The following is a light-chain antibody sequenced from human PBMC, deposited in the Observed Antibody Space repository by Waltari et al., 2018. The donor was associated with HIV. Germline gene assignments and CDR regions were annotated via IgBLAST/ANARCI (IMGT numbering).Light chain of an antibody. CDR3: QQRSDWPPWT. J-gene: IGKJ1*01. CDR2: NAS. CDR1: QYIRYY. V-gene: IGKV3-11*01. Sequence: EIVLTQPPATLSLSPGERATLSCRASQYIRYYLAWYQQKPGQPPRLLIYNASNRATGIPARFSGSGSGTDFTLTISSLEPEDFAVYYCQQRSDWPPWTFGQGTKVEI.